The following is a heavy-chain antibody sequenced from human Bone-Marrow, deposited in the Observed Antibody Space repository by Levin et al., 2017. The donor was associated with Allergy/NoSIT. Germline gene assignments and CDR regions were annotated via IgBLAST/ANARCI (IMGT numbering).Heavy chain of an antibody. CDR1: GDSISNGDFY. Sequence: PSETLSLTCTVSGDSISNGDFYWGWIRQPPGKGLEWIGYIYHSGNTYYNPSLTGRATISVDTSKNQFSLKLGSVTAADTAVYYCARGQDHDYGVYGGFDFWGQGALVTVSS. CDR2: IYHSGNT. J-gene: IGHJ4*02. V-gene: IGHV4-30-4*01. CDR3: ARGQDHDYGVYGGFDF. D-gene: IGHD4-17*01.